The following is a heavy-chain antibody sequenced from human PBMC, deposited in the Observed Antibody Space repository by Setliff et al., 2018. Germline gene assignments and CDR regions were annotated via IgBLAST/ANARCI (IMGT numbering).Heavy chain of an antibody. V-gene: IGHV1-18*01. J-gene: IGHJ4*02. CDR3: ARINFYVSSGYYYAPDY. Sequence: ASVKVSCKASGYTFTNYAISWVRQAPGQGLEWMGWISAYNGDTTYTQNLQGRVTLTTDTSTTTAYMELRSLRSDDTAVYYCARINFYVSSGYYYAPDYWGPGTLVTVSS. CDR2: ISAYNGDT. CDR1: GYTFTNYA. D-gene: IGHD3-22*01.